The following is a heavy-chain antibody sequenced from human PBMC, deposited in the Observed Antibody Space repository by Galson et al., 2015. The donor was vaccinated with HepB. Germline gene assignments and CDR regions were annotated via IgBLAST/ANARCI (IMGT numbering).Heavy chain of an antibody. CDR3: ARVLSSSSWDLYFQH. Sequence: SLRLSCAASGFTFSSYAMHWVRQAPGKGLGWVAVISYDGSNKYYADSVKGRFTISRDNSKNTLYLQMNSLRAEDTAVYYCARVLSSSSWDLYFQHWGQGTLVTVSS. CDR1: GFTFSSYA. D-gene: IGHD6-13*01. V-gene: IGHV3-30-3*01. J-gene: IGHJ1*01. CDR2: ISYDGSNK.